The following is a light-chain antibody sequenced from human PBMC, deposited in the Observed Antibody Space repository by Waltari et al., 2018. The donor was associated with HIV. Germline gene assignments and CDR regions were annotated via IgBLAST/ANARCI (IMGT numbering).Light chain of an antibody. CDR3: QRTYNAP. CDR1: RGISSY. CDR2: SAS. J-gene: IGKJ3*01. Sequence: DIPLTQSPSSLSASVGDKVTVTCRLSRGISSYLNWYRQKPGKAPNFLISSASKLQSGGPSRLSDSGTGTDLTLTISSLQPEDVATYYGQRTYNAPFGPGTKVDIK. V-gene: IGKV1-27*01.